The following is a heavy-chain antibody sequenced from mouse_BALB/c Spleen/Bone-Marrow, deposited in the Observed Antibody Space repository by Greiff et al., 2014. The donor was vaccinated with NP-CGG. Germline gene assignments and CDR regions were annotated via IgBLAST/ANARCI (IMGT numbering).Heavy chain of an antibody. CDR3: AMYYYGSSLFAY. CDR1: GFNIKDTY. Sequence: VQLQQSGAELVKPGASVKLSCTASGFNIKDTYMHWVKQRPEQGLEWIGRIDPANGNTKYDPKFQGKATITADISSNTAYLQLSSLTSEDTAVCYCAMYYYGSSLFAYWGQGTLVTVSA. J-gene: IGHJ3*01. V-gene: IGHV14-3*02. D-gene: IGHD1-1*01. CDR2: IDPANGNT.